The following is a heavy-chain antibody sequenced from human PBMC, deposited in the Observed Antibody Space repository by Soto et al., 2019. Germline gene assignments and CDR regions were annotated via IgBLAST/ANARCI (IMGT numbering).Heavy chain of an antibody. D-gene: IGHD2-21*02. CDR3: TRVDGDGEWGFDY. J-gene: IGHJ4*02. V-gene: IGHV3-49*03. CDR1: GFTFGDYA. Sequence: GGSLRLSCTASGFTFGDYAMSWFRQAPGKGLEWVGFIRSKAYGGTTEYAASVKGRFTISRDDSKSIAYLQMNSLKTEDTAVYYCTRVDGDGEWGFDYWGQGTLVTVSS. CDR2: IRSKAYGGTT.